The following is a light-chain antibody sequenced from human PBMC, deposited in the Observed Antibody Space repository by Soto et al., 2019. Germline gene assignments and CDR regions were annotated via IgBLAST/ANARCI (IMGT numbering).Light chain of an antibody. Sequence: EILMTQSPVTLSVSPGERATLSCRASQSVSSNLAWYQQKPGQAPSLLIYGAFTRATGIPARFSGTGSGTEFTLTISSLQSEDFALYYCQQYNDWPLTFGQGPKV. J-gene: IGKJ1*01. V-gene: IGKV3-15*01. CDR2: GAF. CDR1: QSVSSN. CDR3: QQYNDWPLT.